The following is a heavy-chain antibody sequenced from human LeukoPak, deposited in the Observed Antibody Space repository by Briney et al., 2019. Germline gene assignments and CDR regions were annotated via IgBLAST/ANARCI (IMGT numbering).Heavy chain of an antibody. CDR1: GGSISSGGYY. D-gene: IGHD6-6*01. J-gene: IGHJ3*02. CDR2: IYHSGST. Sequence: SETLSLTCTVSGGSISSGGYYWSWIRQPPGKGLEWIGYIYHSGSTYYNPSLKSRVTISVDRSKNQFSLKLSSVTAADTAVYYCATDYYSSSSTLGAFDIWGQGTMVTVSS. V-gene: IGHV4-30-2*01. CDR3: ATDYYSSSSTLGAFDI.